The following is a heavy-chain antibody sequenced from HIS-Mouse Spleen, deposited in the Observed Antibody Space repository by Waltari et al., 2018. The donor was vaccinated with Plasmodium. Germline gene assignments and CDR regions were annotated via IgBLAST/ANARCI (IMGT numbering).Heavy chain of an antibody. J-gene: IGHJ2*01. CDR1: GFTFSSYW. CDR2: IKQDGREK. V-gene: IGHV3-7*01. CDR3: ASSWYWYFDL. Sequence: EVQLVESGGGLVQPGGSLRLSCAASGFTFSSYWMSWVRQAPGKGLERVANIKQDGREKYYVDSVKGRCTISRDNAKNSLYLQMNSLRAEDTAVYYCASSWYWYFDLWGRGTLVTVSS. D-gene: IGHD6-13*01.